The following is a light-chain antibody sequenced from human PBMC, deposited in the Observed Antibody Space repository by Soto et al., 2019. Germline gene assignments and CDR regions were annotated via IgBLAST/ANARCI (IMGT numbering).Light chain of an antibody. CDR2: EDN. J-gene: IGLJ3*02. CDR1: SSDVGSYNL. CDR3: CSYAPISPVV. Sequence: QSALTQPASVSGSPGQSITISCTGTSSDVGSYNLVSWYQQHPGKAPKLMIYEDNKRPSGVSNRFSGSKSGNTASLTISGVQAEDEAHYYCCSYAPISPVVFGGGTQLTVL. V-gene: IGLV2-23*01.